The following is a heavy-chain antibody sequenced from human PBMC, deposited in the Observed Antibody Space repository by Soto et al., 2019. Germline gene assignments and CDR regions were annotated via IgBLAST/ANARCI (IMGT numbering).Heavy chain of an antibody. CDR1: GYSISSGYY. D-gene: IGHD6-13*01. CDR3: ARDGYSSSWYVLGSDY. J-gene: IGHJ4*02. CDR2: IYHSGST. V-gene: IGHV4-38-2*02. Sequence: SETLSLTCAVSGYSISSGYYWGWIRQPPGKGLEWIGSIYHSGSTYYNPSLKSRVTISVDTSKNQFSLKLSSVTAADTAVYYCARDGYSSSWYVLGSDYWGQGTLVTVSS.